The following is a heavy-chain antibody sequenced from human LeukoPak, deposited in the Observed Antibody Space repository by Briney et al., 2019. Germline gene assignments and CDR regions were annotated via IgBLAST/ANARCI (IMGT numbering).Heavy chain of an antibody. CDR3: ARGRYLTTGGGAAAGFLDY. CDR1: SYSINSNYY. V-gene: IGHV4-38-2*02. CDR2: IYHTGST. J-gene: IGHJ4*02. Sequence: SETLSLTCSVSSYSINSNYYWGWIRQSPGKGLEWIGSIYHTGSTYYNPSLKRRVTISVDTSQNQFPVRLSSVTAADTAVYYCARGRYLTTGGGAAAGFLDYWGQGTLVTVSS. D-gene: IGHD6-13*01.